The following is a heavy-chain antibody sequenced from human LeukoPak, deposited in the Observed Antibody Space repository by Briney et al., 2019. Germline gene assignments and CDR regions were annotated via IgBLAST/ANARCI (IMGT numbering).Heavy chain of an antibody. CDR2: INHSGST. J-gene: IGHJ5*02. CDR1: GGSFSGYY. Sequence: SETLSLTCAVYGGSFSGYYWSWIRQPSGKGLEWIGEINHSGSTNYNPSLKSRVTISVDTSKNQFSLKLSSVTAADTAVYYCARGHLSNWFDPWGQGTLVTVSS. V-gene: IGHV4-34*01. CDR3: ARGHLSNWFDP.